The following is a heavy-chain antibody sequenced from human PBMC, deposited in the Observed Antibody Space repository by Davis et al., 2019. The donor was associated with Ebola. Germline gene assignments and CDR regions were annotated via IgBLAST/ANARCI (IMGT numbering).Heavy chain of an antibody. CDR2: INPNSGGT. Sequence: AASVKVSCKASGYTFTGYYMYWVRQAPGQGLEWMGWINPNSGGTNYAQKFQGWVTMTRDTSISTAYMELSRLRSDDTAVYYCAREVVTYNYYYYGMDVWGQGTTVTVSS. J-gene: IGHJ6*02. D-gene: IGHD3-22*01. V-gene: IGHV1-2*04. CDR1: GYTFTGYY. CDR3: AREVVTYNYYYYGMDV.